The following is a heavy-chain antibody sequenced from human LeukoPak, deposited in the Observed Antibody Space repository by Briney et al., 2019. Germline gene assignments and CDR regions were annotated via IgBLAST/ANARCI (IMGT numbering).Heavy chain of an antibody. Sequence: PSETLSLTCTVSGGSISIYYWSWIRQPPGKGLEWIGYIYNSGNTNYNPSFKSRVTISEDTPKNQFSLKLSSVTAADTAVYKCLRDREFNYWGQGTLVTVSS. CDR2: IYNSGNT. V-gene: IGHV4-59*01. CDR1: GGSISIYY. D-gene: IGHD1-26*01. J-gene: IGHJ4*02. CDR3: LRDREFNY.